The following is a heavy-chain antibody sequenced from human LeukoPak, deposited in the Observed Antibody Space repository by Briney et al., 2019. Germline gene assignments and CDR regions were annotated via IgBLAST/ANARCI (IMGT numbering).Heavy chain of an antibody. CDR3: GRWGVNAGLDR. Sequence: GGSLRLSCAASGFSFSEYWMAWVRQAPGKGLEWVANIWPDGSDKYHVDSLRGRFTISRDNALYSLNLQMNSLRAEDSGVYYCGRWGVNAGLDRWGQGTLVIVSS. D-gene: IGHD3-10*01. CDR1: GFSFSEYW. V-gene: IGHV3-7*01. CDR2: IWPDGSDK. J-gene: IGHJ5*02.